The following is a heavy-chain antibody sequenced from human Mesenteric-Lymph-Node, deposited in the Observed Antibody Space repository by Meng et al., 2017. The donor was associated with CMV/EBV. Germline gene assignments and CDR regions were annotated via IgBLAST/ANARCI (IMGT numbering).Heavy chain of an antibody. D-gene: IGHD5-18*01. CDR3: AKDLQRDTGYGMDV. J-gene: IGHJ6*02. CDR2: IYSGGGTT. Sequence: GESLKISCAASGFTFSSYAMSWVRQAPGKGLEWVSVIYSGGGTTYYADSVKGRFTISRDNSKNTLYLQMNSLRAEDTAVYYCAKDLQRDTGYGMDVWGQGTTVTVSS. CDR1: GFTFSSYA. V-gene: IGHV3-23*03.